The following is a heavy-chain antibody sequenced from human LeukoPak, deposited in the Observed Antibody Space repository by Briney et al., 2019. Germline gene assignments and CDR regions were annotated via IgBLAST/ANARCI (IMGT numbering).Heavy chain of an antibody. D-gene: IGHD3-3*01. CDR2: INPNSGGT. CDR3: AREGVERYYDFWSGYWGQPAPLNWFDP. CDR1: GYTFTGYY. J-gene: IGHJ5*02. V-gene: IGHV1-2*02. Sequence: ASVKVSCKASGYTFTGYYMHWVRQAPGQGLEWMGWINPNSGGTNYAQKFQGRVTMTRDTSTSTVYMELSSLRSEDTAVYYCAREGVERYYDFWSGYWGQPAPLNWFDPWGQGTLVTVSS.